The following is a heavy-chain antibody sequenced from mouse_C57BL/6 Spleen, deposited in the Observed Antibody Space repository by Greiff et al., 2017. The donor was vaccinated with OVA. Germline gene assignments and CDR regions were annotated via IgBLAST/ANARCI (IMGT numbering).Heavy chain of an antibody. CDR1: GFTFSDYG. CDR3: AGTYYGRSYEGAWFAY. V-gene: IGHV5-17*01. CDR2: ISSGSSTT. D-gene: IGHD1-1*01. J-gene: IGHJ3*01. Sequence: EVKLMESGGGLVKPGGSLKLSCAASGFTFSDYGMHWVRQAPEKGLEWVAYISSGSSTTYYADTVKGRFTMARDNAKNTLYLQMTSLRSEDTAMYYGAGTYYGRSYEGAWFAYWGQGTLVTVSA.